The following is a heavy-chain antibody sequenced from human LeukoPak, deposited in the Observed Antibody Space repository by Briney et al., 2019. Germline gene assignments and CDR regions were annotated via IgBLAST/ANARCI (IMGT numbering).Heavy chain of an antibody. J-gene: IGHJ4*02. CDR1: GGSISSGGYS. D-gene: IGHD5-18*01. V-gene: IGHV4-30-2*01. Sequence: PSETLSLTCAVSGGSISSGGYSWSWIRQPPGKGLEWIAYIYHSGSTYYNPSLKSRVTISVDRSKNQFSLKLSSVTAAATAVYYCARSSSYGPYFDYWGQGTLVTVSS. CDR3: ARSSSYGPYFDY. CDR2: IYHSGST.